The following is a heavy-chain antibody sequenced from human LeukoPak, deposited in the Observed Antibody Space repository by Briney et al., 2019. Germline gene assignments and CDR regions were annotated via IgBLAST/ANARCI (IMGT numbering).Heavy chain of an antibody. CDR1: GYTFTGYY. J-gene: IGHJ4*02. Sequence: GASVKVSCKASGYTFTGYYMHWVRQAPGQGLAWMGWINPNSGGTNYAQKFQGRVTMTRDTSISTAYMELSRLRSDDTAGYYCARLQWELPKDYWGQGTLVTVSS. V-gene: IGHV1-2*02. CDR2: INPNSGGT. CDR3: ARLQWELPKDY. D-gene: IGHD1-26*01.